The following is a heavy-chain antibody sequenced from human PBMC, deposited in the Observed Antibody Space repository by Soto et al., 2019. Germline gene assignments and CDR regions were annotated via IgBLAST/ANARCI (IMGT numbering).Heavy chain of an antibody. CDR1: GGSISSGGYY. Sequence: SETLSLTCTVSGGSISSGGYYWSWIRQHPGKGLEWIGYIYYSGSTYYNPSLKSRVTISVDTSKNQFSLKLSSVTAADTAVYYCARAEGSSSFLTNQFDYWGQGTLVTVSS. CDR3: ARAEGSSSFLTNQFDY. D-gene: IGHD6-6*01. CDR2: IYYSGST. V-gene: IGHV4-31*03. J-gene: IGHJ4*02.